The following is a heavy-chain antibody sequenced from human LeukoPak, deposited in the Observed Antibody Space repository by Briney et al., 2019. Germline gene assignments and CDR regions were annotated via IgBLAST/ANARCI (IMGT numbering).Heavy chain of an antibody. D-gene: IGHD5-18*01. CDR3: AKGLAQLWFY. CDR2: ISGSGGST. CDR1: GFTFSSYA. Sequence: GESLRLSCAASGFTFSSYAMSWVRQAPGKGLEWVSAISGSGGSTYYADSVKGRFTISRDNSKNTLYLQMISLRAEDTAVYYCAKGLAQLWFYWGQGTLVTVSS. V-gene: IGHV3-23*01. J-gene: IGHJ4*02.